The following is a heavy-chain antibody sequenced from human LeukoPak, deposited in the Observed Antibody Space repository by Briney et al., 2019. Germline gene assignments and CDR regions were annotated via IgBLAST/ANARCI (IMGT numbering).Heavy chain of an antibody. Sequence: PGGSLRLSCAASGFTFSSYSMNWVRQAPGKGLEWVSSISSNSRYIYYADSMRGRFTLSRDNAKNSLYLQMNSLKPEDTAVYYCAKKSHGSWYYPFNYWGQGTLVTVSS. V-gene: IGHV3-21*04. CDR1: GFTFSSYS. CDR3: AKKSHGSWYYPFNY. D-gene: IGHD6-13*01. CDR2: ISSNSRYI. J-gene: IGHJ4*02.